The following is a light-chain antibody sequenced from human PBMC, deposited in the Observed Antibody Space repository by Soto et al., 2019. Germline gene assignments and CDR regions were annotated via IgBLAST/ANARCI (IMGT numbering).Light chain of an antibody. CDR3: QQYDSSPWT. J-gene: IGKJ1*01. CDR1: QSINNW. CDR2: AAS. Sequence: DIQMTQSPSTLSASVGDRVTITCRASQSINNWLAWHQQKPGKAPNLLIYAASSLKSGVPSRFSGSASGTEFTLTISSLQPDDFATYYCQQYDSSPWTFGQGTKVEI. V-gene: IGKV1-5*01.